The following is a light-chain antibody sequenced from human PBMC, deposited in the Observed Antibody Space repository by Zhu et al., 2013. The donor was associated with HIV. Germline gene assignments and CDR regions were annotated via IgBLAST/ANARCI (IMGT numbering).Light chain of an antibody. CDR3: QQSYFIPPWT. J-gene: IGKJ1*01. CDR1: QSISSY. Sequence: DIQMTQSPSSLSASVGDRVTITCRASQSISSYLNWYQQKPGKAPNLLIYAASSLQSGVPSRFSGSGSGTEFTLTISSLQPEDFATYYCQQSYFIPPWTFGQGTKVEI. V-gene: IGKV1-39*01. CDR2: AAS.